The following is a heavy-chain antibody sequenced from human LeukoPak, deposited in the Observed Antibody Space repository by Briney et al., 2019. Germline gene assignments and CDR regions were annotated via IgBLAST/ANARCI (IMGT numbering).Heavy chain of an antibody. CDR1: GFTFSSYW. J-gene: IGHJ4*02. V-gene: IGHV3-7*03. D-gene: IGHD3-22*01. Sequence: GGSLRLSCAASGFTFSSYWMSWVRQAPGKGLEWVANIKQDGSEKYYVDSVKGRFTISRDNSKNTLYLQMNSLRAEDTAVYYCARGHSAVNYYDSSGYIDYWGQGTLVTVSS. CDR2: IKQDGSEK. CDR3: ARGHSAVNYYDSSGYIDY.